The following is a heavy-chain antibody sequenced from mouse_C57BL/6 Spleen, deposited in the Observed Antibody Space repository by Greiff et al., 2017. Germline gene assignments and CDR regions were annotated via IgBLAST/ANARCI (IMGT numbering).Heavy chain of an antibody. CDR3: AREGKTVVAPYYAMDY. CDR2: ISNGGGST. J-gene: IGHJ4*01. D-gene: IGHD1-1*01. Sequence: EVQRVESGGGLVQPGGSLKLSCAASGFTFSDYYMYWVRQTPEKRLEWVAYISNGGGSTYYPDTVKGRVTISRDNAKNALYLQMSRLKSADAAMYYCAREGKTVVAPYYAMDYWGQGTSVTVSS. CDR1: GFTFSDYY. V-gene: IGHV5-12*01.